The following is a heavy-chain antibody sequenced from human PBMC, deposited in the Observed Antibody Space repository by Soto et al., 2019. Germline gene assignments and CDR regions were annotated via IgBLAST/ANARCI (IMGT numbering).Heavy chain of an antibody. CDR2: IIPILGIA. Sequence: QVQLVQSGAEVKKPGSSVKVSCKASGGTFSSYTISWVRQAPGQGLEWMGRIIPILGIANYAQKFQGRVTITADKSTSTAYMELSRLRSEDTAVYYCATDIQWLESYWGQGTLVTVSS. CDR1: GGTFSSYT. J-gene: IGHJ4*02. CDR3: ATDIQWLESY. V-gene: IGHV1-69*08. D-gene: IGHD6-19*01.